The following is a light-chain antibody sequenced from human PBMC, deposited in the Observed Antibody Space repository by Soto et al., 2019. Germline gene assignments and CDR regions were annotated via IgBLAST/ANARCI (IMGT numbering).Light chain of an antibody. CDR3: CSYAGSSTFV. V-gene: IGLV2-23*03. Sequence: QSVLTQPASVSGSPGQSITISCTGTSNDVGNYNLVSWYQQHPGKAPKLMIYEGSKRPSGVSNRFSGSKSDNTASLTISGLQAEDEADYYCCSYAGSSTFVFGGGTKLTVL. J-gene: IGLJ2*01. CDR1: SNDVGNYNL. CDR2: EGS.